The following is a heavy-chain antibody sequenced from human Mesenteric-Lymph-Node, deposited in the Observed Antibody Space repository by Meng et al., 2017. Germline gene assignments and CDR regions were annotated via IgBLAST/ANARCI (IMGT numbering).Heavy chain of an antibody. CDR3: ARSDTSGWNPRDY. V-gene: IGHV1-2*06. D-gene: IGHD6-19*01. CDR2: LNPNSVAN. Sequence: VQTPGSSCALPCKPSGSTFHPYFMHCVRVPPRKGLGERGHLNPNSVANVYAQKFRGILTVTRDTSISTAYLGLISMGSDDTAVYYCARSDTSGWNPRDYWGQGTLVTVSS. CDR1: GSTFHPYF. J-gene: IGHJ4*02.